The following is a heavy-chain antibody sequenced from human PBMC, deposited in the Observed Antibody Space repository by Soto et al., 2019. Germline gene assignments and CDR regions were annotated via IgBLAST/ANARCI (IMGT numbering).Heavy chain of an antibody. CDR2: LIPMFGTT. CDR1: GGTFSSYS. Sequence: QVQLVQSGAEVKTPGSSVKVSCKASGGTFSSYSINWVRQAPGQGLEWMGRLIPMFGTTDYAQRFQGRVTFTADESTSIASMEVTNLTSEDTAVYYCARAVVLTFTRFYDMDVWGQGTTVTVSS. D-gene: IGHD3-9*01. V-gene: IGHV1-69*18. CDR3: ARAVVLTFTRFYDMDV. J-gene: IGHJ6*02.